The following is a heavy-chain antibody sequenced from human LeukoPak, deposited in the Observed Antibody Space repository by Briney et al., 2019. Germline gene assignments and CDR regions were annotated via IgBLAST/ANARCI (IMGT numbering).Heavy chain of an antibody. CDR2: IWNDGSNK. Sequence: HAGRSLRLSCAASGFTFSNYGMHWVRQAPGKGLEWVALIWNDGSNKYYADSVQGRFIISRDNSKNTLYLQMNSLRAEDTAVYYCAREMGLNIVATFGYWGQGTLVTVSS. CDR1: GFTFSNYG. V-gene: IGHV3-33*01. J-gene: IGHJ4*02. CDR3: AREMGLNIVATFGY. D-gene: IGHD5-12*01.